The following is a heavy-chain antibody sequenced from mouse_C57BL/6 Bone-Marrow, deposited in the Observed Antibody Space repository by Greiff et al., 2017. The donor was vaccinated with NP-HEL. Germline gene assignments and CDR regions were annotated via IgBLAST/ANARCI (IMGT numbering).Heavy chain of an antibody. D-gene: IGHD3-2*02. J-gene: IGHJ3*01. CDR3: ASQQLRLRKWFAY. CDR2: IHPNSGST. V-gene: IGHV1-64*01. CDR1: GYTFTSYW. Sequence: VQLQQPGAELVKPGASVKLSCKASGYTFTSYWMHWVKQRPGQGLEWIGMIHPNSGSTNYNEKFKSKATLTVDKSSSTAYMQLSSLTSEDSAVYYCASQQLRLRKWFAYWGQGTLVTVSA.